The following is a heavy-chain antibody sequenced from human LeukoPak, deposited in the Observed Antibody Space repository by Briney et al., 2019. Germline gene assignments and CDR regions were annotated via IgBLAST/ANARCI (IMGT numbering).Heavy chain of an antibody. V-gene: IGHV4-59*12. CDR2: IYYSGNT. CDR3: ARDRSITMVRGVTFYGMDV. D-gene: IGHD3-10*01. CDR1: GGSISSFH. Sequence: PSETLSLTCTVSGGSISSFHWSWIRQPPGXGLEWIGFIYYSGNTKYNPSLKGRVTISVDTSKNQFSLNLSSVTAADTAVYYCARDRSITMVRGVTFYGMDVWGQGTTVTVSS. J-gene: IGHJ6*02.